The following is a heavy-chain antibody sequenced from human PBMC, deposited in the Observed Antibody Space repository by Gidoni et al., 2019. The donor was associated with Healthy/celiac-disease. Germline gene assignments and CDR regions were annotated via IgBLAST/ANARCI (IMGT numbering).Heavy chain of an antibody. V-gene: IGHV1-8*01. Sequence: QVQLVQSGAEVKKPGASVKVSCRASGYTFTSYDIKCVRQATGQGLEWMGWMKPNRGNTGYAQKFQGRVSMTRNTSISTAYMEVSSLRSEDTAVYYCARTSTRLGYNWFDPWGQGTLVTVSS. CDR3: ARTSTRLGYNWFDP. CDR1: GYTFTSYD. CDR2: MKPNRGNT. J-gene: IGHJ5*02. D-gene: IGHD2-2*01.